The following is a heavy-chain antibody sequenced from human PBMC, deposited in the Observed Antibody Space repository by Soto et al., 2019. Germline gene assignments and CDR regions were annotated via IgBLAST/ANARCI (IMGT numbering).Heavy chain of an antibody. Sequence: QVQLQESGPGLVKPSGTLSLTCAVSSGSISSSNWWSWVRQPPGKGLEWIGEIYHSGSTNYNPSLKSRVTLSVDKSKNQFSLKLSSVAAADTAVYYCARVSLTTYAFDIWGQGTMVTVSS. J-gene: IGHJ3*02. CDR2: IYHSGST. CDR3: ARVSLTTYAFDI. V-gene: IGHV4-4*02. CDR1: SGSISSSNW. D-gene: IGHD4-17*01.